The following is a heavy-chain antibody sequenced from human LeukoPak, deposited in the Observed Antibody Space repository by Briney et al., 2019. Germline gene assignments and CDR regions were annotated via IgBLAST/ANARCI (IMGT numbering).Heavy chain of an antibody. CDR2: INHSGST. J-gene: IGHJ4*02. V-gene: IGHV4-34*01. D-gene: IGHD5-12*01. Sequence: SETLSLTCEVYGGSFSGYFWSWIRQPPGKGLEWIGEINHSGSTNYNPSLKSRVTISVDTSKNQFSLRLSSMTAADTAVYYCARYRGASGYHFDYWGQGTLVTVSS. CDR1: GGSFSGYF. CDR3: ARYRGASGYHFDY.